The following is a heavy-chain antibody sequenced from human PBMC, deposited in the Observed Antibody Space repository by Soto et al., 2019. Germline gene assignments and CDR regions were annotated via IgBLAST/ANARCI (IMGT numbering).Heavy chain of an antibody. D-gene: IGHD5-12*01. CDR2: INSDGSST. J-gene: IGHJ6*02. CDR1: GFTFSSYW. V-gene: IGHV3-74*01. Sequence: GGSLRLSCAASGFTFSSYWMHWVRQAPGKGLVWVSRINSDGSSTSYADSVKGRFTISRDNAKNTLYLQMNSLRAEDTAVYYCARDISGYDFILYYYYGMDVWGQGTTVTVSS. CDR3: ARDISGYDFILYYYYGMDV.